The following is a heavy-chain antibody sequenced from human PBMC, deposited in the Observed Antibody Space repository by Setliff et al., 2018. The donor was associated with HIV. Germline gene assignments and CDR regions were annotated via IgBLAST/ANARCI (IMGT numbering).Heavy chain of an antibody. V-gene: IGHV1-2*02. Sequence: ASVKVSCKASGYTFSDYYMHWVRQAPGQGLEWMGWINPNSGGTKSAQKFQGRVTMTWDTSISTYYMEVTRLKSDDTAVYYCARVRGHCTGGGCYSDYYGMDVWGQGTTVTVSS. CDR1: GYTFSDYY. J-gene: IGHJ6*02. D-gene: IGHD2-8*02. CDR2: INPNSGGT. CDR3: ARVRGHCTGGGCYSDYYGMDV.